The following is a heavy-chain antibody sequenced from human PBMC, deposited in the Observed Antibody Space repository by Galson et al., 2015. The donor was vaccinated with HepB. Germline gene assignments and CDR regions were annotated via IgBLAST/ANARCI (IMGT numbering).Heavy chain of an antibody. CDR3: AKDRGEALEGPDD. J-gene: IGHJ4*02. CDR1: GFTFSSYA. D-gene: IGHD3-10*01. CDR2: ISGSGGST. V-gene: IGHV3-23*01. Sequence: SLRLSCAASGFTFSSYAMSWVRQAPGKGLEWVSAISGSGGSTYYADSVKGRFTISRDNSKNTLYLQMNSLRAEDTAVYYCAKDRGEALEGPDDWGQGTLVTVFS.